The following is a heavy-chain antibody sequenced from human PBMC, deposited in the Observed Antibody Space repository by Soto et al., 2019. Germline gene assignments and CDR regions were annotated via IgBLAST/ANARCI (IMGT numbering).Heavy chain of an antibody. CDR1: GGSFSGYY. J-gene: IGHJ4*02. CDR3: AREGIDYDSSGLDY. V-gene: IGHV4-34*01. D-gene: IGHD3-22*01. Sequence: SETLSLTCAVYGGSFSGYYWSWIRQPPGKGLEWIGEINHSGSTNYNPSLKSRVTISVDTSKNQFSLKLSSVTAADTAVYYCAREGIDYDSSGLDYWGQGTLVTV. CDR2: INHSGST.